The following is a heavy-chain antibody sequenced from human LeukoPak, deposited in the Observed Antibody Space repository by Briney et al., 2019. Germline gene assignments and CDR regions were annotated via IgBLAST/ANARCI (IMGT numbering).Heavy chain of an antibody. CDR1: GYTSYY. Sequence: ASVKVSCKASGYTSYYIHWVRQAPGQGLEWMGMINPSGSGTTYARKFQGRVTMTRDMSTSTVYMEVSSLRSEDTAVYYCARDGAMAGTGFDYRGQGTLVTVSS. J-gene: IGHJ4*02. D-gene: IGHD6-19*01. V-gene: IGHV1-46*01. CDR3: ARDGAMAGTGFDY. CDR2: INPSGSGT.